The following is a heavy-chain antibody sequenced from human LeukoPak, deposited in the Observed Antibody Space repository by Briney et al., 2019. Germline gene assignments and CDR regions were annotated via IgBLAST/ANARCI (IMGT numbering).Heavy chain of an antibody. CDR1: GFTFSTYW. D-gene: IGHD2-2*02. CDR3: AKAAQGRYCSSTSCYINWFDP. J-gene: IGHJ5*02. V-gene: IGHV3-74*01. CDR2: IRTDGSTT. Sequence: GGSLRLSCAASGFTFSTYWMHWVRQAPGKGLVWVSHIRTDGSTTTYADSVKGRFTISRDNAKNTLYLQMNSLRAEDTAVYYCAKAAQGRYCSSTSCYINWFDPWGQGTLVTVSS.